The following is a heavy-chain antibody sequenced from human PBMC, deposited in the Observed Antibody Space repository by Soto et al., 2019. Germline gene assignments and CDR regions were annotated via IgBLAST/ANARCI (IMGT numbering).Heavy chain of an antibody. CDR2: IYYSGST. CDR1: GGSISSYY. CDR3: ARKGEQGHYDHSGHYYSTVWTS. V-gene: IGHV4-59*01. D-gene: IGHD5-12*01. J-gene: IGHJ6*02. Sequence: PSETLSLTCTVSGGSISSYYWSWIRQPPGKGLEWIGYIYYSGSTNYNPSLKSRVTISVDTSKNQFSLKLSSVTAADTAVYYCARKGEQGHYDHSGHYYSTVWTSGAKGPRSPSP.